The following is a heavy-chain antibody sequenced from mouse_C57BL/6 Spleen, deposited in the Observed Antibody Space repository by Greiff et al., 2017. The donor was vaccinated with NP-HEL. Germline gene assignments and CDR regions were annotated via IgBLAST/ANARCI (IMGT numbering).Heavy chain of an antibody. J-gene: IGHJ1*03. CDR2: ISDGGSYT. Sequence: EVQLVESGGGLVKPGGSLKLSCAASGFTFSSYAMSWVRQTPEKRLEWVATISDGGSYTYYPDNVKGRFTLSRDNAKNNLDLQMSHLKSEDTAMDYCARALYYSNPVGYCDGWGTGTTVTVSS. D-gene: IGHD2-5*01. CDR1: GFTFSSYA. CDR3: ARALYYSNPVGYCDG. V-gene: IGHV5-4*01.